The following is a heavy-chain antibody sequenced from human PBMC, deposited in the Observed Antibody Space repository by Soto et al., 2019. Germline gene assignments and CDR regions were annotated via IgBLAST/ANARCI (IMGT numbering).Heavy chain of an antibody. CDR1: GFTFSSYA. J-gene: IGHJ4*02. D-gene: IGHD3-10*01. CDR3: AKVIAPNYYGSGLRPQFDY. CDR2: ISGSGGST. V-gene: IGHV3-23*01. Sequence: PGGSLRLSCAASGFTFSSYAMSWVRQAPGKGLEWVSAISGSGGSTYYADSVKGRFTISRDNSKNTLYLQMNSLRAEDTAVYYCAKVIAPNYYGSGLRPQFDYWGQGTLVTVSS.